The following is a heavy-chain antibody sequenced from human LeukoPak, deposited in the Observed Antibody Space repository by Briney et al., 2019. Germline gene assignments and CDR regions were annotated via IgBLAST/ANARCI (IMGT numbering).Heavy chain of an antibody. Sequence: ASVTVSCKASGYTFTDYYMHWVRQAPGQGLEWMGWINPKTGGTNYAQKFQGRLTVTRDTSITTAYMELSRLTSDDTAVYYCARDTQSTVNFYYYYYMDVWGKGTTVTVSS. D-gene: IGHD4-17*01. J-gene: IGHJ6*03. CDR1: GYTFTDYY. V-gene: IGHV1-2*02. CDR2: INPKTGGT. CDR3: ARDTQSTVNFYYYYYMDV.